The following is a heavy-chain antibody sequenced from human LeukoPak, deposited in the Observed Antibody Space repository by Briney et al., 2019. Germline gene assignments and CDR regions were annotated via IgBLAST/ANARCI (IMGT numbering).Heavy chain of an antibody. CDR2: ISSSSSYT. J-gene: IGHJ4*02. V-gene: IGHV3-11*06. Sequence: GGSLRLSCAASGFTFSDYYMSWIRQAPGKGLEWVSYISSSSSYTNYADSVKGRFTISRDNAKNSLYLQMNSLRAENTAVYYCARDYGSGVSCNYFDYWGQGTLVTVSS. D-gene: IGHD2-15*01. CDR3: ARDYGSGVSCNYFDY. CDR1: GFTFSDYY.